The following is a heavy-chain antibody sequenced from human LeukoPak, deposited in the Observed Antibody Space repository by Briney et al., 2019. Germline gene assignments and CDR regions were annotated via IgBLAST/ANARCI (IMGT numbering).Heavy chain of an antibody. V-gene: IGHV1-69*13. J-gene: IGHJ4*02. Sequence: SVKVSCKASGGTFSSYAISWVRQAPGHGLEWMGGIIPIFGTADYAQKFQGRVTITADESTSTAYMELSSLRSEDTAVYYCARDIRSGYSGSDEGSVWGQGTLVTVSS. CDR3: ARDIRSGYSGSDEGSV. CDR2: IIPIFGTA. CDR1: GGTFSSYA. D-gene: IGHD5-12*01.